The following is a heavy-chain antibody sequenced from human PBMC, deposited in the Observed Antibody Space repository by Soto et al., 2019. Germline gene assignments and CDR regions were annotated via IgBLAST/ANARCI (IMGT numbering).Heavy chain of an antibody. Sequence: EVQLVESGGGLVQPGGSLRLSCAASGFTFSTYSMNWVRQAPGKGLEWVSAISSSGYSTYYADSVKGRFTISRDNSKNTVYLQINNLRAEDTAVYYCVKGSVVVAAKFDSWGQGTLVTVSS. CDR2: ISSSGYST. J-gene: IGHJ4*02. CDR1: GFTFSTYS. D-gene: IGHD2-21*02. V-gene: IGHV3-23*04. CDR3: VKGSVVVAAKFDS.